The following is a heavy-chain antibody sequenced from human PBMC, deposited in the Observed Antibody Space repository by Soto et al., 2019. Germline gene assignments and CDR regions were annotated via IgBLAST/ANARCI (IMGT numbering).Heavy chain of an antibody. CDR1: GFTFSSYA. CDR3: ARGSGGGMDV. J-gene: IGHJ6*02. D-gene: IGHD6-19*01. CDR2: ISYDGSNK. V-gene: IGHV3-30-3*01. Sequence: QVQLVESGGCVVQPGRSLRLSCAASGFTFSSYAMHWVRQAPGKGLEWVAVISYDGSNKYYADSVKGRFTISRDNSKNTLYLQMNSLRAEDAAVYYCARGSGGGMDVWGQGTTVTVSS.